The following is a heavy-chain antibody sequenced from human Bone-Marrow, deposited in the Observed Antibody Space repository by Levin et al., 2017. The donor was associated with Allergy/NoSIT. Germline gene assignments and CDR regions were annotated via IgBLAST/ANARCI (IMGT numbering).Heavy chain of an antibody. CDR2: ISRDVNNE. Sequence: PGGSLRLSCAASGFTFSSSAMHWVRQAPGKGLEWVSVISRDVNNEYYTESVKGRFTISRDNSKNPLYLQMNNLRPEDTSVYVCARESVGDVDFWSGYYTGDYWGQGTLVTVSS. V-gene: IGHV3-30*04. CDR3: ARESVGDVDFWSGYYTGDY. CDR1: GFTFSSSA. D-gene: IGHD3-3*01. J-gene: IGHJ4*02.